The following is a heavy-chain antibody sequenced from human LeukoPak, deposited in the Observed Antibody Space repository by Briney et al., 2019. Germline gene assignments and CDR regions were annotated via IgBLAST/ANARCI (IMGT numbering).Heavy chain of an antibody. D-gene: IGHD1-20*01. CDR1: GGSISSGDYY. J-gene: IGHJ3*02. V-gene: IGHV4-30-4*08. Sequence: PSETLSLTCTVSGGSISSGDYYWSWIRQPPGKGLEWIGYIYYSGSTYYNPSLKSRVTISVDTSKNQFSLKLSSVTAADTAVYYCAGDLDNWNDGDAFDIWGQGTMVTVSS. CDR3: AGDLDNWNDGDAFDI. CDR2: IYYSGST.